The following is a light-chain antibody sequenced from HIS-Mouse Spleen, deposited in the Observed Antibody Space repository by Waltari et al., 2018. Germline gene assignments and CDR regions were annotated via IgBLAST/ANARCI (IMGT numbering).Light chain of an antibody. Sequence: SYELTQPPSVSVSPGQTARITCSGDALPKKYAYWYQQKSGQAPVLVIYEDSKRPSGIPERSAGSSSGTMATLTISGDQVEDEADYYCYSTDSSGNHRVFGGGTKLTVL. CDR3: YSTDSSGNHRV. J-gene: IGLJ2*01. V-gene: IGLV3-10*01. CDR1: ALPKKY. CDR2: EDS.